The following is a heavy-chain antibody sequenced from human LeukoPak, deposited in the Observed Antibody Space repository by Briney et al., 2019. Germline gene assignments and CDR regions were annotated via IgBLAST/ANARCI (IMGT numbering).Heavy chain of an antibody. CDR1: GFTFSSFE. CDR2: ISGSVGST. V-gene: IGHV3-23*01. Sequence: GGSLRLSCAASGFTFSSFEMNWVRQAPGKGLEWVSSISGSVGSTYYADSVKGRFTISRDNSKNTVYLQMNNLRLEDTAVYYCAKGGNSGRKTYYYMEVWGEGTTITVSS. J-gene: IGHJ6*03. CDR3: AKGGNSGRKTYYYMEV. D-gene: IGHD3-10*01.